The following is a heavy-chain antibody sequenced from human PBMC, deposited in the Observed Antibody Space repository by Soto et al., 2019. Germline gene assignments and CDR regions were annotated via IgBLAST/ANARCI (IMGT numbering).Heavy chain of an antibody. Sequence: NPSETLSLTCAVSGYSISSGYYWGWIRQPPGKGLEWIGSIYHSGSTYYNPSLKSRVTISVDTSKNQFSLKLSSVTAADTAVYYCARGPTIPYYYGMDVWGQGTTVTVSS. CDR1: GYSISSGYY. CDR2: IYHSGST. V-gene: IGHV4-38-2*01. J-gene: IGHJ6*02. CDR3: ARGPTIPYYYGMDV. D-gene: IGHD3-10*01.